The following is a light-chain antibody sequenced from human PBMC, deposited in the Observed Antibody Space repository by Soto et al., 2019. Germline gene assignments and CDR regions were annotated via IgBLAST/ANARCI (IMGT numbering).Light chain of an antibody. CDR2: RNY. CDR1: TSNIGSFD. Sequence: QSVLTQSPSASGTPGQRVTISCSGSTSNIGSFDVYWYQQLPGTAPKVLIYRNYHRPSGVPDRFSASKSGTSASLAISGLRSEDEADYYCAAWDDSLSGRVFGGGTKVTVL. V-gene: IGLV1-47*01. CDR3: AAWDDSLSGRV. J-gene: IGLJ3*02.